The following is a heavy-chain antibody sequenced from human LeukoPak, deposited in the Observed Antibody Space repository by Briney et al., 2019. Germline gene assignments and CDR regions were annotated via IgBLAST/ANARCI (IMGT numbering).Heavy chain of an antibody. D-gene: IGHD5-18*01. CDR2: IKQSGST. V-gene: IGHV4-34*01. Sequence: PSETLSLTCAVYGGSFSGYYWSWIRQPPGKGLEWIGEIKQSGSTNYNPSLKSRDTITVHTSKNQFSLNLSSVTAADTAVYFCARGRYSFGYWGQGTLVTVSS. J-gene: IGHJ4*02. CDR3: ARGRYSFGY. CDR1: GGSFSGYY.